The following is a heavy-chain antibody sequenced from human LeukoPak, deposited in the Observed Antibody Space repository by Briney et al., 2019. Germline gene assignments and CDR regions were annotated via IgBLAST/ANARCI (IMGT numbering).Heavy chain of an antibody. CDR3: APHYGSGSWYFDY. CDR2: ITNSGGTT. D-gene: IGHD3-10*01. V-gene: IGHV3-23*01. CDR1: GFTFRSYA. J-gene: IGHJ4*02. Sequence: GGSLRLSCAASGFTFRSYAMSWVRQAPGKGLEWVSAITNSGGTTYYADSVKGRFTISRDNSKNTLYLQMNSLRAEDTAVYYCAPHYGSGSWYFDYWGQGTLVTVSS.